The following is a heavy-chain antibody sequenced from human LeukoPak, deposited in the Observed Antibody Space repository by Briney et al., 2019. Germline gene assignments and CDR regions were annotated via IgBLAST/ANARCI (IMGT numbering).Heavy chain of an antibody. V-gene: IGHV4-39*07. CDR1: GGSISSSSYY. Sequence: SETLSLTCTVSGGSISSSSYYWGWIRQPPGKGLEWIGSIYYSGSTYYNPSLKSRVTISVDTSKNQFSLKLSSVTAADTAVYYCARDLPRRNRIVGATTGFDYWGQGTLVTVSS. D-gene: IGHD1-26*01. J-gene: IGHJ4*02. CDR2: IYYSGST. CDR3: ARDLPRRNRIVGATTGFDY.